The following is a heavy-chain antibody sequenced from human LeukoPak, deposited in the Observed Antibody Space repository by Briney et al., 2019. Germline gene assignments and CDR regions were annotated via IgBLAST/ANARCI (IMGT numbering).Heavy chain of an antibody. CDR3: ARDPDYYDSSGQFDY. CDR2: INHRGST. Sequence: SETLSLTCAVYGGSFSGYYWSWIRQPPGKGLEWIGEINHRGSTNYNPSLKSRVTISVDTSKNQFSLKLSSVTAADTAVYYCARDPDYYDSSGQFDYWGQGTLVTVSS. J-gene: IGHJ4*02. CDR1: GGSFSGYY. D-gene: IGHD3-22*01. V-gene: IGHV4-34*01.